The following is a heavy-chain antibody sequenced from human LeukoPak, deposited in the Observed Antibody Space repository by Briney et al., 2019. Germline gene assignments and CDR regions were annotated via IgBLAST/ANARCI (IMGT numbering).Heavy chain of an antibody. Sequence: GGSLRLSCAASGFTFSSYWMHWVRQAPGKGLVWVPRINSDGSSTSYADSVKGRFTISRDNAKDSLYLQMNSLRAEDTAVYYCARDREYYDFWSGYGDGLFGMDVWGQGTTVTVSS. V-gene: IGHV3-74*01. CDR2: INSDGSST. J-gene: IGHJ6*02. CDR3: ARDREYYDFWSGYGDGLFGMDV. CDR1: GFTFSSYW. D-gene: IGHD3-3*01.